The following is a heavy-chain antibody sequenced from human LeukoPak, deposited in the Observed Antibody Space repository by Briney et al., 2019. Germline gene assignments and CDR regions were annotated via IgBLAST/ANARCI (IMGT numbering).Heavy chain of an antibody. J-gene: IGHJ6*03. CDR1: DGSISGGGYS. Sequence: SETLSLTCAVSDGSISGGGYSWNWIRQPPGKGLEWIGYIYDTGSTCSNPSLKSRVTISVDTSTNQFSLKLSSVTAADTAVYYCARAPGFGGDYYYYYYMDVWGKGTTVTVSS. CDR2: IYDTGST. D-gene: IGHD2-21*02. V-gene: IGHV4-30-4*07. CDR3: ARAPGFGGDYYYYYYMDV.